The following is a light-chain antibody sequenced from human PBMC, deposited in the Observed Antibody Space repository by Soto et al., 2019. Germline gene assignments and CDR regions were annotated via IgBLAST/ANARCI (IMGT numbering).Light chain of an antibody. Sequence: DIQMTQSPSSLSASVGDRVTITCRASQSISSYLNWYQQKPGKAPKLLIYAASSLQSGVPSRFSGSGSRTDFALTLSSLHPEDFATYYCQQSYSTPRTFGQGTKVEIK. CDR1: QSISSY. CDR3: QQSYSTPRT. J-gene: IGKJ1*01. CDR2: AAS. V-gene: IGKV1-39*01.